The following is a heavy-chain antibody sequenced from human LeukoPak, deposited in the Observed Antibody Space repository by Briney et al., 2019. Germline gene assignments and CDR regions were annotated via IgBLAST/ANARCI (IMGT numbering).Heavy chain of an antibody. CDR1: GVTFNSYA. V-gene: IGHV3-23*01. CDR2: ISGSGGST. Sequence: GGSLRLSCAASGVTFNSYAMGWVRQFPGTGLEWVSAISGSGGSTYYADSVKGRFTISRDNSKNTLHLQMNSLRAEDTAVYYCAKGPLIEVAGTTWDYWGQGTMVTVSS. J-gene: IGHJ4*02. D-gene: IGHD6-19*01. CDR3: AKGPLIEVAGTTWDY.